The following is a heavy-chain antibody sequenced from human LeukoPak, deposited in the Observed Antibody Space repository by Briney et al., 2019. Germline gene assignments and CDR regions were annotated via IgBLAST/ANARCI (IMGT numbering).Heavy chain of an antibody. D-gene: IGHD3-22*01. CDR3: GRVACDSGFCNVDY. V-gene: IGHV4-30-4*08. Sequence: PSQTLSLTCTVSGDSITSDHYWTWIRQPPGKGREWRSYIYNSGNTYYNPSLRRRVTMSVATSKNQFSLELKSVTAADTAVYYCGRVACDSGFCNVDYWGQGTLVPVTS. CDR2: IYNSGNT. CDR1: GDSITSDHY. J-gene: IGHJ4*02.